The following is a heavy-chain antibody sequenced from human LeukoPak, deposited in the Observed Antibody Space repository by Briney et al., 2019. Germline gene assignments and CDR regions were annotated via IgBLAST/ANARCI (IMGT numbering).Heavy chain of an antibody. J-gene: IGHJ4*02. CDR3: ARGGYFDY. V-gene: IGHV3-21*01. Sequence: GGSLRLSCATSGFTFSAYSVYWVRQAPGKGLEWVSSISSSSSNIYYADSVKGRFTISRDNAKNSLYLQMNSLGAEDTAVYYCARGGYFDYWGQGTLVTVSS. CDR2: ISSSSSNI. CDR1: GFTFSAYS.